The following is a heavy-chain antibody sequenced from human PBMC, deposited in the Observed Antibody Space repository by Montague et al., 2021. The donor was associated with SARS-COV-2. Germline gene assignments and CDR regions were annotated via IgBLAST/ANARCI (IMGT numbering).Heavy chain of an antibody. Sequence: TLSLTCTVSIGSISSGSYYWSWIRQPAGKGLEWIGRIYTSGSTNYNPSLKSRVTISVDTSKNQFSLKLSSVTAADTAVYYCASDGFSSCWNGLHWFDPWGQGTLVTVSS. D-gene: IGHD6-13*01. J-gene: IGHJ5*02. CDR3: ASDGFSSCWNGLHWFDP. CDR1: IGSISSGSYY. CDR2: IYTSGST. V-gene: IGHV4-61*02.